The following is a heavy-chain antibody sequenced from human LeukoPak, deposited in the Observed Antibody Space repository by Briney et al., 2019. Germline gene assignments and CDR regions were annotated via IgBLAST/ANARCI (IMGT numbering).Heavy chain of an antibody. CDR3: ASSSDFWSGPGAFDI. Sequence: PGRSLRLSCAASGYTFSHYGMHWVRQAPGKGPECVAVKCYDGSNKYYADSVKGRFTISRDNSKNMLYLQMNSLRAEDTAVYYCASSSDFWSGPGAFDIWGQGTMVTVSS. CDR2: KCYDGSNK. CDR1: GYTFSHYG. J-gene: IGHJ3*02. V-gene: IGHV3-33*01. D-gene: IGHD3-3*01.